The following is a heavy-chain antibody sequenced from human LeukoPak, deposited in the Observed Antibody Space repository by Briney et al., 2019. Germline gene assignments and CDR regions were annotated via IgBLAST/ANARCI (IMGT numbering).Heavy chain of an antibody. V-gene: IGHV3-21*01. CDR2: ISSGGNYI. J-gene: IGHJ4*02. Sequence: PGGSLRLSCAASGLTFSSYSMTWVRQAPGKGLQWVSSISSGGNYIYYADSLKGRFTISRDNAKNSLYLQMNSLRVEDTAVYYCARGYSSTWATGYWGQGTQVTVSS. CDR3: ARGYSSTWATGY. D-gene: IGHD6-13*01. CDR1: GLTFSSYS.